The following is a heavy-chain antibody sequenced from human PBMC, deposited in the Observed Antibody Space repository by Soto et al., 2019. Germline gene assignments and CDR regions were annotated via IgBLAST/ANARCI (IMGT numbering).Heavy chain of an antibody. CDR1: GFTFSSYG. CDR3: AREASLGDYYYGMDV. Sequence: GGSLRLSCAASGFTFSSYGMHWVRQAPGKGLEWVAVIWYDGSNKYYADSVKGRFTISRDNSKNTLYLQMNSLRAEDTAVYYCAREASLGDYYYGMDVWGQGATVTVSS. V-gene: IGHV3-33*01. CDR2: IWYDGSNK. J-gene: IGHJ6*02. D-gene: IGHD3-16*01.